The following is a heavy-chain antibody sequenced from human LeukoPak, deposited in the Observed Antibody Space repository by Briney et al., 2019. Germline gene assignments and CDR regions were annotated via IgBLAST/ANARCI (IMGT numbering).Heavy chain of an antibody. CDR1: GFTLNNFA. J-gene: IGHJ4*02. Sequence: GGSLRLSCAASGFTLNNFAMNWVRQAPGKELEWVSRISGSGARSHYADSVKGRLTISRDNSKKTLYLQMRSLRAEDTAVYYCAAGDRLTDVSRFDHWGQGTLVTVSS. CDR3: AAGDRLTDVSRFDH. CDR2: ISGSGARS. V-gene: IGHV3-23*01. D-gene: IGHD3-16*01.